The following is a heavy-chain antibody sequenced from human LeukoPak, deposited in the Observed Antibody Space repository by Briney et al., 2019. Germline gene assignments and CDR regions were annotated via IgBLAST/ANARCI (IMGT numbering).Heavy chain of an antibody. V-gene: IGHV5-51*01. CDR1: RYSFTSYW. Sequence: GESLKISCKGSRYSFTSYWIGWVRQMPGKGLEWMGIIYPGDSDTRYSPSFQGQVTISADKSISTAYLQWSSLKASDTAMYYCARHRREYQLLFPEDYYYYYYMDVWGKGTTVTVSS. CDR2: IYPGDSDT. D-gene: IGHD2-2*01. J-gene: IGHJ6*03. CDR3: ARHRREYQLLFPEDYYYYYYMDV.